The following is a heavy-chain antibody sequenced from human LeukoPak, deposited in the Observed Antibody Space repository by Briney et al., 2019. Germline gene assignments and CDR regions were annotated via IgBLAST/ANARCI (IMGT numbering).Heavy chain of an antibody. D-gene: IGHD1-26*01. CDR3: ARDRIKSGSNYFDY. CDR1: AFTFSDYS. J-gene: IGHJ4*02. CDR2: ISGRSSTI. V-gene: IGHV3-48*01. Sequence: GGSVRLSCAASAFTFSDYSMNWVRQAPGKGLEWVSYISGRSSTIYYADSVKGRFTISRDNAKNSMYLQMNSLRAEDTAVYYCARDRIKSGSNYFDYWGQGTLVTVSS.